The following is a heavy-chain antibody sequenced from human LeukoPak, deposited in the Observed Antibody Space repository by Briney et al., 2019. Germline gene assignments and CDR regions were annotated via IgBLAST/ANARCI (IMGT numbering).Heavy chain of an antibody. V-gene: IGHV1-46*01. D-gene: IGHD5-12*01. J-gene: IGHJ4*02. Sequence: ASVKGSCKASGYTFTSYYMHWVRQAPGQGLEWMGIINPSGGSTSYAQKFQGRVTMTRDTSTSTVYMELSSLRSEDTAVYYCARDRVDMRYFDYWGQGTLVTVSS. CDR3: ARDRVDMRYFDY. CDR1: GYTFTSYY. CDR2: INPSGGST.